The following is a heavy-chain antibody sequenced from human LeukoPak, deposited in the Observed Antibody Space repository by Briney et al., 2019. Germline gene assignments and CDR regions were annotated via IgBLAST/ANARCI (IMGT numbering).Heavy chain of an antibody. J-gene: IGHJ3*02. V-gene: IGHV4-39*01. CDR2: IYYSGST. CDR1: GGSISSSSYY. Sequence: PSETLSLTCTVSGGSISSSSYYWGWIRQPPGKGLEWIGSIYYSGSTYYNPSLKSRVTISVDTSKNQFSLKLSSVTAADTAVYYCARVREWAGAFDIWGQGTMVTVSS. D-gene: IGHD3-3*01. CDR3: ARVREWAGAFDI.